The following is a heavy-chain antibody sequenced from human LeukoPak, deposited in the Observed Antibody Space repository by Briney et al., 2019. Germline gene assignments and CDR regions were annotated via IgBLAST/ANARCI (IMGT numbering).Heavy chain of an antibody. Sequence: PGGSLRLSCAASGFTFSSYAMSWVRQAPGKGLEWVSAISGSGGSTCYADSVKGRFTISRDNSKNTLYLQMNSLRAEDTAVYYCAKDGYCSGGSCYHDYFDYWGQGTLVTVSS. CDR1: GFTFSSYA. CDR3: AKDGYCSGGSCYHDYFDY. J-gene: IGHJ4*02. D-gene: IGHD2-15*01. V-gene: IGHV3-23*01. CDR2: ISGSGGST.